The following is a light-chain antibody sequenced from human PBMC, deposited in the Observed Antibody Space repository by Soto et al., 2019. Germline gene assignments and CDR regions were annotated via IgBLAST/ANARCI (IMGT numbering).Light chain of an antibody. CDR2: DAS. J-gene: IGKJ1*01. Sequence: EIVLTQSPATLSLSPGERVTLSCRASQSVSSYFAWYQQKPGQAPRLLIYDASNRATGIPARFSGSGSGTDFTLTISSLEPEDFAVYYCHQRSHWPLTFGQGTKVEIK. V-gene: IGKV3-11*01. CDR1: QSVSSY. CDR3: HQRSHWPLT.